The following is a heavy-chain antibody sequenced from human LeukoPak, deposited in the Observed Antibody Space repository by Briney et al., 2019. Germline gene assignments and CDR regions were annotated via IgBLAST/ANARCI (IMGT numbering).Heavy chain of an antibody. V-gene: IGHV4-38-2*02. Sequence: SETLSLTCIVSGYSISSGYYWGWIRQPPGKGLEWIGNIHHSGSTYYNPSLKSRVTISVDTSKNQLSLKLNSVTAADTAVYYCARAGAWQIDPWGQGTLVTVSS. CDR3: ARAGAWQIDP. D-gene: IGHD3-10*01. J-gene: IGHJ5*02. CDR1: GYSISSGYY. CDR2: IHHSGST.